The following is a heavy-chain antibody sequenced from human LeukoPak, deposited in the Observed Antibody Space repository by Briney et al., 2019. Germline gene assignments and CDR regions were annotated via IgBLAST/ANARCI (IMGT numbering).Heavy chain of an antibody. CDR2: ILSIGRYT. D-gene: IGHD6-13*01. Sequence: GSLRLSCVVSGFSFSDYYMSWVCQAPGGGLEWVLYILSIGRYTSYADSMKGGFTISRDNAKNSLYLQMNSLRAEDTAVYYCARAANTAAGTPTLAIDYWGQGTLVTVSS. CDR1: GFSFSDYY. J-gene: IGHJ4*02. CDR3: ARAANTAAGTPTLAIDY. V-gene: IGHV3-11*05.